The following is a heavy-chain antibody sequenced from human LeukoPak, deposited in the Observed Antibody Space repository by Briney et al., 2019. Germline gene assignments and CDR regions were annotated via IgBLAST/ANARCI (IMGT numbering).Heavy chain of an antibody. CDR3: TTATAPRY. CDR2: IKDKSDGGTT. D-gene: IGHD4-17*01. CDR1: EFTFSDAW. J-gene: IGHJ4*02. V-gene: IGHV3-15*01. Sequence: PGGSLRLSCAASEFTFSDAWMSWVRQAPGKGLEWVGRIKDKSDGGTTDYAAPVKGRFTISRDDSKNTLYLQLNSLKTEDTAVYYCTTATAPRYWGQGTLVTVSS.